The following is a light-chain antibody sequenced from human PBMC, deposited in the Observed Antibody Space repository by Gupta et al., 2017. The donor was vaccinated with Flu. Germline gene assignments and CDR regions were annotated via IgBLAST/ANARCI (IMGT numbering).Light chain of an antibody. V-gene: IGLV8-61*01. J-gene: IGLJ3*02. CDR2: STS. CDR1: SGSVSTSYS. CDR3: VLYMGSGVSL. Sequence: TLVPQEPSFSVSPGGTVTLTCGLSSGSVSTSYSPTWYQQTPGQAPRTLIYSTSTRSSGVPDRFSGSILGNKAALTITGAQADDESDYYCVLYMGSGVSLFGGGTKLTVL.